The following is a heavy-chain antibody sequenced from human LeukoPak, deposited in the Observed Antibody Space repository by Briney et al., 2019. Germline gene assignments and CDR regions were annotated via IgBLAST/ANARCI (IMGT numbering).Heavy chain of an antibody. Sequence: ASVKVSCKASGDTFTSYYMHWVRQSPGQGGEWMGRINLSGGRTSYAQKFQGRVTITRDASTSTVYMELSRLRSDDTAVYYCARSPRIAAAGTKRTGWFDHWGQGTLVTVSS. CDR2: INLSGGRT. D-gene: IGHD6-13*01. CDR3: ARSPRIAAAGTKRTGWFDH. V-gene: IGHV1-46*01. CDR1: GDTFTSYY. J-gene: IGHJ5*02.